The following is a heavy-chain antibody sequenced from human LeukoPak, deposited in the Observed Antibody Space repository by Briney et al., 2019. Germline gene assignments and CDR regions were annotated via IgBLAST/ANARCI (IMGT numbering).Heavy chain of an antibody. CDR3: ARGGPLLYYYGSGSPQFDY. Sequence: SQTLSLTCAVSGGSISSGGYSWSWIRQPPGKGLEWIGCIYHSGSTYYNPSLKSRVTISVDRSKNQFSLKLSSVTAADTAVYYCARGGPLLYYYGSGSPQFDYWGQGTLVTVSS. CDR2: IYHSGST. V-gene: IGHV4-30-2*01. J-gene: IGHJ4*02. D-gene: IGHD3-10*01. CDR1: GGSISSGGYS.